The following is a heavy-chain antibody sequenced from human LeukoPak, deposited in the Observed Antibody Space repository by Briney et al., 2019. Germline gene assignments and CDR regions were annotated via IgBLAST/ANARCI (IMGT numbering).Heavy chain of an antibody. CDR2: INPDGSHT. D-gene: IGHD1-1*01. CDR1: GFTFSRYS. CDR3: VRDFDMGTTAGDDFDF. V-gene: IGHV3-74*01. Sequence: GGSLRLSCAASGFTFSRYSMHWVRQAPGEGLVWVSRINPDGSHTTYADAVEGRFTISRDNAKNTVYLQMNSLRAEDTAVYYCVRDFDMGTTAGDDFDFWGQGKLVRVSS. J-gene: IGHJ4*02.